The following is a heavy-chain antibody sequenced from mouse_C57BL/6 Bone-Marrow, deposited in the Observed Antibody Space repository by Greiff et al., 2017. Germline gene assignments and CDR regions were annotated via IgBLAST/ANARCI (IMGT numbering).Heavy chain of an antibody. J-gene: IGHJ3*01. CDR2: IDPSDSYT. V-gene: IGHV1-50*01. D-gene: IGHD2-3*01. CDR3: ARFGYYEAY. CDR1: GYTFTSYW. Sequence: VQLQQPGAELVKPGASVKLSFKASGYTFTSYWMQWVKQRPGQGLEWIGEIDPSDSYTNYNQKFKGKATLTVDTSSSTAYMQLSSLTSEDSAVYYCARFGYYEAYWGQGTLVTVSA.